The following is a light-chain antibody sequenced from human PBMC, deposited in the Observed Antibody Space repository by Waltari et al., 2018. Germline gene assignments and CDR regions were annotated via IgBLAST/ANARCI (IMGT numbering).Light chain of an antibody. Sequence: QSVLTQPPSASGTPGQRVTISCSGSSSNIGSNYVYWYQQLPGTAPKLLIYRNNQRPSGVPDRLSGSKSGTSASLAISGLRSDDEADYYCATWDDSLSGPVFGGGTKVTVL. V-gene: IGLV1-47*01. CDR2: RNN. J-gene: IGLJ2*01. CDR3: ATWDDSLSGPV. CDR1: SSNIGSNY.